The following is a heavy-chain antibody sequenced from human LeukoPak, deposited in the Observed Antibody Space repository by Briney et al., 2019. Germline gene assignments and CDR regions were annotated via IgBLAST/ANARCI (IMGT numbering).Heavy chain of an antibody. V-gene: IGHV3-23*01. CDR3: AKPPWELKSPEYFQH. J-gene: IGHJ1*01. CDR1: GFTFSSYA. D-gene: IGHD1-26*01. Sequence: GGSLRLSCAASGFTFSSYAMSWVRQAPEKGLEWVSAISGSGGSTYYADSVKGRFTISRDNSKNTLYLQMNSLRAEDTAVYYCAKPPWELKSPEYFQHWGQGTLVTVSS. CDR2: ISGSGGST.